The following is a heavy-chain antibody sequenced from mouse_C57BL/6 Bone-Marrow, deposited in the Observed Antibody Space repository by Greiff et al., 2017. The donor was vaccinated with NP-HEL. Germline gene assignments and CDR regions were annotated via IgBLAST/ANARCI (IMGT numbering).Heavy chain of an antibody. CDR1: GFTFSDYY. V-gene: IGHV5-12*01. Sequence: EVHLVESGGGSVQPGGSLKLSCAASGFTFSDYYMYWVRQTPEKRLEWVAYISNGGGSTYYPDTVKGRFTISRDNAKNTLYLQMSRLKSEDTAMYYCARHPFAYWGQGTLVTVSA. CDR3: ARHPFAY. CDR2: ISNGGGST. J-gene: IGHJ3*01.